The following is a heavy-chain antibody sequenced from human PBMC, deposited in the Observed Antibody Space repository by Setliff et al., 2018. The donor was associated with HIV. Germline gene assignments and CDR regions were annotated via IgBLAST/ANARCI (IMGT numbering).Heavy chain of an antibody. CDR1: GGSISSTSYY. Sequence: LSLTCTVSGGSISSTSYYWGWIRQPPGKGLEWIGEIHHSGITNYNPSLKSRVSISVDSSQTHFSLRLRSVTASDSAVYYCARNFWNGPPDYYYYGLDVWGQGTTVTVSS. J-gene: IGHJ6*02. CDR2: IHHSGIT. CDR3: ARNFWNGPPDYYYYGLDV. D-gene: IGHD3-3*01. V-gene: IGHV4-39*02.